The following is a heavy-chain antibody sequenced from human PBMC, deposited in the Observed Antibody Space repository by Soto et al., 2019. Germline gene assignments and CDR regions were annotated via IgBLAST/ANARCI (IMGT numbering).Heavy chain of an antibody. J-gene: IGHJ4*02. V-gene: IGHV1-69*05. CDR3: ARVRYDRSGYDYSPHCCDC. D-gene: IGHD3-22*01. Sequence: SVKVACKASGATMSRYAISWVRQAPGQRLEWMGGIIPIFGTANYAQKFQGRVTITTDESTSTAYMELRSLRSEDTAVYYCARVRYDRSGYDYSPHCCDCWGQGSLGTVSS. CDR1: GATMSRYA. CDR2: IIPIFGTA.